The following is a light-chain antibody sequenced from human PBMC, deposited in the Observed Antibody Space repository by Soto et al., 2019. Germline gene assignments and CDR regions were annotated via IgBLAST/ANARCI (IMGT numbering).Light chain of an antibody. CDR2: SNN. CDR1: SSNIGGTNY. V-gene: IGLV1-47*02. CDR3: ASWDDRLGAVI. J-gene: IGLJ2*01. Sequence: QAVVTQPPSASATPGQRVTISCSGTSSNIGGTNYAYWYQQLPGAAPKLLMHSNNLRPSGVPERISGSKSGTSASLAISGLRSEDEAVYYCASWDDRLGAVIFGGGTKLTVL.